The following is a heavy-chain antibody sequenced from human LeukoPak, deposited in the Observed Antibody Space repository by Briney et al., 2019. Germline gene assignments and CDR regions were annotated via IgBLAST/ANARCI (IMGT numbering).Heavy chain of an antibody. D-gene: IGHD1-14*01. CDR1: GASLRGSY. J-gene: IGHJ2*01. CDR3: GSGGKGWSSDL. CDR2: IDHSGST. V-gene: IGHV4-34*01. Sequence: SETLSLTCAVQGASLRGSYWSWIRQPPGKGLQWIGQIDHSGSTHSIPSLKSRVTISLDTSQSQVSLKVNSVTAADTAVYFGGSGGKGWSSDLWARGPLVIVS.